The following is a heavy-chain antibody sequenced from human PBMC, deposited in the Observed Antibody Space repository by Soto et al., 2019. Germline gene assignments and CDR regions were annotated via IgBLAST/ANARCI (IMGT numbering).Heavy chain of an antibody. D-gene: IGHD6-19*01. Sequence: SETLSLTFGVSGGTIRSPYWWTCVRQPPGKGREWIGKTFQSGSTNYTPSLESRVTISVDKSKNQFSLTLTSVTAADTAVYFCARGRGRYSSGWSWFDPWGQGILVTVSS. CDR1: GGTIRSPYW. J-gene: IGHJ5*02. CDR3: ARGRGRYSSGWSWFDP. CDR2: TFQSGST. V-gene: IGHV4-4*02.